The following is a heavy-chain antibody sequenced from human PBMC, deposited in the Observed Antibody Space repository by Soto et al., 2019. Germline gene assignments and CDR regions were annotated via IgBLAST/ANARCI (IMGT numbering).Heavy chain of an antibody. Sequence: QVQLQESGPGLVKPSGTLSLTCAVSSGSISSSNWWSWVRQPPGEGLEWIGEIHHSGRTNYNPSLKSRVTIPVDKSKNQFSRKLSSVTAADSAVYYCARASDGDYLYFQHWGQGTLVTVSS. CDR3: ARASDGDYLYFQH. CDR1: SGSISSSNW. CDR2: IHHSGRT. V-gene: IGHV4-4*02. D-gene: IGHD4-17*01. J-gene: IGHJ1*01.